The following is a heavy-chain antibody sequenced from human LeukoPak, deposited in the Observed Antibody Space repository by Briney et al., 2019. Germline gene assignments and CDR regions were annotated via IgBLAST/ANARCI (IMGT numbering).Heavy chain of an antibody. CDR2: ISGSGSST. J-gene: IGHJ4*02. V-gene: IGHV3-23*01. CDR1: GFTFSTYA. Sequence: GGSLRLSCAASGFTFSTYAMSWVRQAPGKGLEWVSAISGSGSSTYYADSVKGRFIISRDNSKNTLYLQMNSLRAEDTAVYYCAKSGGGISARRNFDYWGQGTLVTVSS. D-gene: IGHD6-6*01. CDR3: AKSGGGISARRNFDY.